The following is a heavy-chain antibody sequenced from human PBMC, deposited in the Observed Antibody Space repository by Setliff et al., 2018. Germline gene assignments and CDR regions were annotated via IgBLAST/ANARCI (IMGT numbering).Heavy chain of an antibody. CDR3: ARGRQGGFLEWSPFDS. D-gene: IGHD3-3*01. V-gene: IGHV4-4*07. Sequence: SETLSLTCTVSGGFIYDHYWTWIRQPAGKGLQWIGRVYSDGETDYSPSLKSRVTISVDESNNQFSLNLKSMTAADTALYFCARGRQGGFLEWSPFDSWGEGILVTVSS. CDR2: VYSDGET. CDR1: GGFIYDHY. J-gene: IGHJ4*02.